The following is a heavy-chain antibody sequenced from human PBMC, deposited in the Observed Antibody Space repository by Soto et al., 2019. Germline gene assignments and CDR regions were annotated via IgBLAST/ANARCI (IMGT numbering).Heavy chain of an antibody. Sequence: EVQLVVSGGGLVQPGGSLRLSCAASGFNFRSYSMNWVRQAPGKGLEWVSYISSSSSTIYYADSVKGRFTISRDNAKNSLYLQMNSLRSEDTAVYYCARSPLGSGSPLPYYFDYWGQGTLVTVSS. CDR3: ARSPLGSGSPLPYYFDY. V-gene: IGHV3-48*01. J-gene: IGHJ4*02. CDR1: GFNFRSYS. CDR2: ISSSSSTI. D-gene: IGHD3-10*01.